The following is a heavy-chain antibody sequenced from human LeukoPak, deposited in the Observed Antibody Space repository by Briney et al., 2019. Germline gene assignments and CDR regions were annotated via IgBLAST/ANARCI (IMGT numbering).Heavy chain of an antibody. CDR2: ISWNSGSI. J-gene: IGHJ4*02. Sequence: GGSLRLSCAASGFTFDDYAMHWVRQAPGKGLEWVSSISWNSGSIGYADSVKGRFTISRDNAKNSLYLQMNSLRAEDTALYYCAKASGSWGDYYFDYWGQGTRVTVSS. D-gene: IGHD1-26*01. CDR3: AKASGSWGDYYFDY. CDR1: GFTFDDYA. V-gene: IGHV3-9*01.